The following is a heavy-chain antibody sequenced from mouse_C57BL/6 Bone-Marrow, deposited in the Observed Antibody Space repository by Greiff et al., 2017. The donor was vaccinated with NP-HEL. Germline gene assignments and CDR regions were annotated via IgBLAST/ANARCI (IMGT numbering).Heavy chain of an antibody. J-gene: IGHJ2*01. V-gene: IGHV14-4*01. CDR2: IDPENGDT. Sequence: EVQLQQSGAELVRPGASVKLSCTASGFNIKDDYMHWVKQRPEQGLEWIGWIDPENGDTEYASKFQGKATITADTSSNPAYLQLSSLTSEDTAVYYCKVNYPDYWGQGTTLTVSS. CDR1: GFNIKDDY. CDR3: KVNYPDY. D-gene: IGHD2-1*01.